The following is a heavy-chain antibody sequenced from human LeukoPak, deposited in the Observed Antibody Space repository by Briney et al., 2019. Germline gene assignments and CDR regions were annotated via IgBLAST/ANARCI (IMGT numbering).Heavy chain of an antibody. CDR3: ARGPHVLLWFGELFGFDP. Sequence: LSETLSLTCAVYGGSFSGYYWSWIRQPPGKGLEWIGEINHSGSTNYNPSLKSRVTISVDTSKNQFSLKLSSVTAADTAVYYCARGPHVLLWFGELFGFDPWGQGTLVTVSS. CDR1: GGSFSGYY. D-gene: IGHD3-10*01. CDR2: INHSGST. J-gene: IGHJ5*02. V-gene: IGHV4-34*01.